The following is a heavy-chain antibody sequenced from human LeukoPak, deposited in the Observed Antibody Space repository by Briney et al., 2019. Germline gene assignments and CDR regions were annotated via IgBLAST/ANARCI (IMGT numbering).Heavy chain of an antibody. CDR3: AKDLLAYCGGDCPPPDY. J-gene: IGHJ4*02. Sequence: PGGSLRLSCAASGFTFSSYAMSWVRQAPGKGLEWVSGISGSSGSTYYADSVKGRFTISRDNFKNTLYLQMNSLRAEDTAVYYCAKDLLAYCGGDCPPPDYWGLGTLVTVSS. CDR2: ISGSSGST. V-gene: IGHV3-23*01. CDR1: GFTFSSYA. D-gene: IGHD2-21*02.